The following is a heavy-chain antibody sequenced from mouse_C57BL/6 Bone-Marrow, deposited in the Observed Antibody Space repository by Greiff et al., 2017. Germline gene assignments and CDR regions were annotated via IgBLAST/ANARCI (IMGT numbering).Heavy chain of an antibody. V-gene: IGHV1-63*01. CDR1: GYTFTNYW. CDR3: ARTKVYYVRRGVFDY. Sequence: QVQLQQSGAELVRPGTSVKMSCKASGYTFTNYWIGWAKQRPGHGLEWIGDIYPGGGYTNYNEKFKGKATLTADKSSSTAYMQFSIRTSEDAAIYYFARTKVYYVRRGVFDYGVQGTTRTVSS. D-gene: IGHD1-1*01. CDR2: IYPGGGYT. J-gene: IGHJ2*01.